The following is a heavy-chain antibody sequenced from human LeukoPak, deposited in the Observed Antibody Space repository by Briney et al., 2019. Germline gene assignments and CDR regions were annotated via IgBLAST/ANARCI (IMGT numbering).Heavy chain of an antibody. CDR1: GFTFSDYY. V-gene: IGHV3-11*01. D-gene: IGHD3-3*01. Sequence: PGGSLRLSCAASGFTFSDYYMSWIRQAPGKGLEWVSYISSSGSTIYYADPVKGRFTISRDNAKNSLYLQMNSLRAEDTAVYYCARDQLYDFWSGHRFDPWGQGTLVTVSS. J-gene: IGHJ5*02. CDR2: ISSSGSTI. CDR3: ARDQLYDFWSGHRFDP.